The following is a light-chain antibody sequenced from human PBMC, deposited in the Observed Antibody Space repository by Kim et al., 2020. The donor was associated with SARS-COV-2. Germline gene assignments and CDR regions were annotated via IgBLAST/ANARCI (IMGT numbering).Light chain of an antibody. CDR2: GAF. CDR3: QLYGGSHPVI. CDR1: QSVSNNY. Sequence: PGDRATLSCRASQSVSNNYLAWYQQRPGRAPRLLIYGAFSRATGIPDRFSGSGSGTDFTLTISRLEPEDFAVYHCQLYGGSHPVIFGQGTKVDIK. V-gene: IGKV3-20*01. J-gene: IGKJ2*01.